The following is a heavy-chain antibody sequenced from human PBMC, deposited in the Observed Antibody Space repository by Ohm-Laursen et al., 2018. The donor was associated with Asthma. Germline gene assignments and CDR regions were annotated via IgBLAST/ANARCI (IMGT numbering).Heavy chain of an antibody. V-gene: IGHV3-33*05. CDR3: AKRAYCGGDCYLFHWYFDL. J-gene: IGHJ2*01. D-gene: IGHD2-21*02. Sequence: SLRLSCAAFGFTFSSYGMHWVRQAPGKGLEWVAVISYDGSNKYYADSVKGRFTISRDNSKNTLYLQMNSLRAEDTAVYYCAKRAYCGGDCYLFHWYFDLWGRGTLVTVSS. CDR1: GFTFSSYG. CDR2: ISYDGSNK.